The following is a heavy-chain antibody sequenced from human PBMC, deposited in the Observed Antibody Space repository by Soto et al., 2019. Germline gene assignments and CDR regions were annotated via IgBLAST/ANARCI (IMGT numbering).Heavy chain of an antibody. CDR1: GYTFYNYG. V-gene: IGHV1-18*04. CDR3: VRDLLWFGDSSWEDTLDI. J-gene: IGHJ3*02. D-gene: IGHD3-10*01. Sequence: QVQLVQSGAEVKKPGASVTVSCKASGYTFYNYGLSWVRQAPGQGLEWMGWIGAYNGDTNYAQILRGRVALTTDTSASTVYMELRSLREDDAAMYYCVRDLLWFGDSSWEDTLDIWGQGTMVTVSS. CDR2: IGAYNGDT.